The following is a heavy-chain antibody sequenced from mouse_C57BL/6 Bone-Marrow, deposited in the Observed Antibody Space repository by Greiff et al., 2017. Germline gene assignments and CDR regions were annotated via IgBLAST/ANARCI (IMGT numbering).Heavy chain of an antibody. CDR2: ISSGSSTI. Sequence: VHVKQSGGGLVKPGGSLKLSCAASGFTFSDYGMHWVRQAPEKGLEWVAYISSGSSTIYYADTVKGRFTISRDNAKNTLFLQMTSLRSEDTAMYYCARGYSMDYWGQGTSVTVSS. CDR3: ARGYSMDY. V-gene: IGHV5-17*01. J-gene: IGHJ4*01. CDR1: GFTFSDYG. D-gene: IGHD1-2*01.